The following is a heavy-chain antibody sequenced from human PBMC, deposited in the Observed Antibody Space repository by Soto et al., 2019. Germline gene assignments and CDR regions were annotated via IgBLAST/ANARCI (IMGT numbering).Heavy chain of an antibody. CDR3: ASWRGSGSYKWPYYYYGMDV. CDR2: INHSGST. Sequence: PSETVSLTCAVYGGSFSGYYWSWIRQPPGKGLEWIGEINHSGSTNYNPSLKSRVTISVDTSKNQFSLKLSSVTAADTAVYYCASWRGSGSYKWPYYYYGMDVWGQGTTVT. CDR1: GGSFSGYY. V-gene: IGHV4-34*01. D-gene: IGHD3-10*01. J-gene: IGHJ6*02.